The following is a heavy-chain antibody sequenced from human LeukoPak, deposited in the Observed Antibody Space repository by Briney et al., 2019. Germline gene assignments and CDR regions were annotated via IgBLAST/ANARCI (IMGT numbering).Heavy chain of an antibody. CDR1: GGSISSGGYY. CDR2: IYYSGST. V-gene: IGHV4-31*03. J-gene: IGHJ6*02. D-gene: IGHD6-13*01. Sequence: SQTLSLTCTVSGGSISSGGYYWRWIRQHPGKGLEWIGYIYYSGSTYYNPSLKSRATISVDTSKNQFSLKLSSVTAADTAVYYCARDTPPYSNYGMDVWGQGTTVTVSS. CDR3: ARDTPPYSNYGMDV.